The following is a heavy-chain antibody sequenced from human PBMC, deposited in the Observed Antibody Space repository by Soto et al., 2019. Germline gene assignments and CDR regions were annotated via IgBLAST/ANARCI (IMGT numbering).Heavy chain of an antibody. CDR2: IWYDGSNK. D-gene: IGHD3-22*01. Sequence: QVQLVESGGGVVQPGRSLRLSCAASGFTFSSYGMHWVRQAPGKGLEWVAVIWYDGSNKYYADSVKGRFTISRDNSKNTLYLQMNSLRAEDTAVYYCAGETYYYDSSGSLQWDTIDYWGQGTLVTVSS. CDR3: AGETYYYDSSGSLQWDTIDY. CDR1: GFTFSSYG. J-gene: IGHJ4*02. V-gene: IGHV3-33*01.